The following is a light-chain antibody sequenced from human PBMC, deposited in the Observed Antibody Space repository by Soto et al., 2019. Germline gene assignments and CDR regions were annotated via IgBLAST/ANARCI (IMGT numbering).Light chain of an antibody. CDR3: PQRSNWPPA. CDR2: DSS. Sequence: EIVMTQSPATLSVAPGERVTLSCRASQSVSRYLAWYQQKPGQAPRLLIYDSSNRATGIPARFSGSGSGTDLTLTISSLEPEDFAVYYCPQRSNWPPAFGGGTKVDIK. V-gene: IGKV3-11*01. J-gene: IGKJ4*01. CDR1: QSVSRY.